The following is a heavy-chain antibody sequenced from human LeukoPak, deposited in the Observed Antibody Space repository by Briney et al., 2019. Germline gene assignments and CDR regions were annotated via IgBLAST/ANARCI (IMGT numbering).Heavy chain of an antibody. CDR1: GGSISSSSYY. V-gene: IGHV4-39*01. CDR3: ARHPHRSLDY. J-gene: IGHJ4*02. CDR2: IYYSGST. Sequence: PSETLSLTCTVSGGSISSSSYYWGWIRQPPGKGLEWIGSIYYSGSTYYNPSPKSRVTISVDTSKNQFSLKLSSVTAADTAVYYCARHPHRSLDYWGQGTLVTVSS.